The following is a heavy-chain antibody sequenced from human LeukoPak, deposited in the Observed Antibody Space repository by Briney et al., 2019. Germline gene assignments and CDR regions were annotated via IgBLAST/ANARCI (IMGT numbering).Heavy chain of an antibody. CDR3: AREGIPNWFDP. J-gene: IGHJ5*02. CDR2: INPSGGST. Sequence: ASVKVSCKASGYTFTSYYMHWVRQAPGQGLEWMGIINPSGGSTSYAQKFQGRVTMTRDTSISTAYMELSRLRSDDTAVYYCAREGIPNWFDPWGQGTLVTVSS. D-gene: IGHD5-18*01. CDR1: GYTFTSYY. V-gene: IGHV1-46*01.